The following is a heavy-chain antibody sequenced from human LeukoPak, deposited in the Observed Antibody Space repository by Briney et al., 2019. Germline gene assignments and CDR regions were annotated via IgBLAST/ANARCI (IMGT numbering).Heavy chain of an antibody. CDR2: INHSRST. CDR3: ARVPKYFDL. CDR1: GGSFSGFY. Sequence: SETLSLTCAVYGGSFSGFYWTWIRQPPGKGLEWIGQINHSRSTHYNPSLKSRVTISVDTSKNQSSLKLSSVTAADTAVYYCARVPKYFDLWGRGTLVTVSS. J-gene: IGHJ2*01. V-gene: IGHV4-34*01.